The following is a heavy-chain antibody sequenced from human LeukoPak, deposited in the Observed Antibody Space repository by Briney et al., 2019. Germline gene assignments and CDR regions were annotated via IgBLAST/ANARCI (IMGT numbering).Heavy chain of an antibody. Sequence: PSETLSLTCTVSGGSISSSSYYWGWIRQPPGKGLEWIGSIYYSGSTNYNPSLKSRVTIYVDTSRNQFSLKLSSVTAADTAVYYCARQGYRSSTSCYNRGFFDYWGQGTLVTVSS. CDR1: GGSISSSSYY. V-gene: IGHV4-39*01. J-gene: IGHJ4*02. D-gene: IGHD2-2*01. CDR3: ARQGYRSSTSCYNRGFFDY. CDR2: IYYSGST.